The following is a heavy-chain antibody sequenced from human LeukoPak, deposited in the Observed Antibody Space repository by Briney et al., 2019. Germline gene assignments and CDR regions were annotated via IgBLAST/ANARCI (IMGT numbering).Heavy chain of an antibody. V-gene: IGHV4-4*07. D-gene: IGHD3-3*01. CDR3: ARGSTPDGDFWSGYPLYWDV. CDR2: IYTSGNT. J-gene: IGHJ6*04. Sequence: PSETLSLTCTVSGGSISDYYWSWIRQPAGKGLEWIGRIYTSGNTNYNPSLKSRVTMSLDTSRNHFSLKLRSVTAADTAVYYCARGSTPDGDFWSGYPLYWDVWGKGATVTVSS. CDR1: GGSISDYY.